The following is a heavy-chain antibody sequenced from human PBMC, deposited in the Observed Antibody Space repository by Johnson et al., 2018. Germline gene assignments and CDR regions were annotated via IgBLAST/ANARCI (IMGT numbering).Heavy chain of an antibody. CDR2: ISSSSSYI. CDR1: GFTFSNYS. D-gene: IGHD5/OR15-5a*01. Sequence: EVQLVESGGGLVKPGGSLRLSCAASGFTFSNYSINWVRQAPGKGLEWVSSISSSSSYIYYADSVKGRFTISRDNAKNSLYLQMNSLRAEDTAVYYCARDAGTVVSGYFQHWGQGTLVTFSS. CDR3: ARDAGTVVSGYFQH. J-gene: IGHJ1*01. V-gene: IGHV3-21*01.